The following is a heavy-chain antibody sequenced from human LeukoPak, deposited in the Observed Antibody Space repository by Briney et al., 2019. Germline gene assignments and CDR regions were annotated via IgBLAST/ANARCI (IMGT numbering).Heavy chain of an antibody. CDR1: GYTLTELS. J-gene: IGHJ4*02. CDR2: INPSGGST. Sequence: ASVKVSCKVSGYTLTELSMHWVRQAPGQGLEWMGIINPSGGSTNYTQKFQGRVTMTRDTSTSTVYMELSSLRSEDTAVYYCAREEDSYAHYFDYWGQGTLVTVSS. CDR3: AREEDSYAHYFDY. V-gene: IGHV1-46*01. D-gene: IGHD5-18*01.